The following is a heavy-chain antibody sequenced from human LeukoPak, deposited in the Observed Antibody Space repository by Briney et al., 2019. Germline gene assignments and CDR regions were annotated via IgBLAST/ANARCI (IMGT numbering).Heavy chain of an antibody. CDR2: IRSKAYGGTT. J-gene: IGHJ4*02. D-gene: IGHD4-17*01. CDR3: TRSTVTPSNFDY. V-gene: IGHV3-49*03. CDR1: GFTFSNFA. Sequence: GGSLRLSCTASGFTFSNFAMSWFRQAPGKGLEWVGFIRSKAYGGTTEYAASVKGRFTISRDDSKSIAYLQMNSLKTEDTAVYYCTRSTVTPSNFDYWGQGTLVTVSS.